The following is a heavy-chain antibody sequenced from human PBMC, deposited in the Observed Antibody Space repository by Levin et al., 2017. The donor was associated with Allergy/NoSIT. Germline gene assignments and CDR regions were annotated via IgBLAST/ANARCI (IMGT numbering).Heavy chain of an antibody. CDR1: GFAFSSHS. J-gene: IGHJ4*02. CDR3: VRDRAGYNLVPDY. D-gene: IGHD5-24*01. CDR2: IGTTATYI. V-gene: IGHV3-21*06. Sequence: GGSLRLSCVASGFAFSSHSLNWVRQSPGKGLEWVALIGTTATYINYADSVRGRFTISRDNAENSLYLQMNSLRADDTAVYLGVRDRAGYNLVPDYWGQGTLVTVSS.